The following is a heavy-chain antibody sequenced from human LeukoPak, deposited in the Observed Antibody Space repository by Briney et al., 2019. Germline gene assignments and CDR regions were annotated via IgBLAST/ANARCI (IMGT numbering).Heavy chain of an antibody. J-gene: IGHJ4*02. CDR1: GYRFTSYW. Sequence: GESLQVSCKGSGYRFTSYWIGWVRQLPGKGLEWMGIIYPGDSDTRYSPSFQGQVTISADKSISTVYLQWSSLKASDTAMYYCARGASPFDYWGQGTLVTVSS. CDR3: ARGASPFDY. V-gene: IGHV5-51*01. CDR2: IYPGDSDT.